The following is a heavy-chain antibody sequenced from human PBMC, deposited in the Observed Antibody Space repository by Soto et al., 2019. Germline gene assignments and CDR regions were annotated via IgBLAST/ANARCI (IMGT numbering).Heavy chain of an antibody. J-gene: IGHJ6*02. V-gene: IGHV3-30*18. CDR1: GFTFSSYG. Sequence: ESVGGVVQPGRSLRLSCAASGFTFSSYGMHWVRQAPGKGLEWVAVISHDGSNKYFADSVKGRFTISRDNSQNTLYLQMNSLRAEDTAVYYCAKHLLAVAGYLHCMDVWGQGTTVTVSS. CDR2: ISHDGSNK. D-gene: IGHD6-19*01. CDR3: AKHLLAVAGYLHCMDV.